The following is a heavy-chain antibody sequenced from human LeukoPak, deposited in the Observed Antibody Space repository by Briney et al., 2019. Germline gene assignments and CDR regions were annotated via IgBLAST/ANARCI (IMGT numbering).Heavy chain of an antibody. CDR2: IYYSGST. CDR1: GGSISSYY. D-gene: IGHD3-16*01. Sequence: SETLTLTCTVSGGSISSYYWSWIRQPPGKGLEWIGYIYYSGSTNYNPSLKSRVTISVDTSKNQFSLKLSSVTAADTAVYYCARDKGEPPYYYYGMDVWGQGTTVTVSS. CDR3: ARDKGEPPYYYYGMDV. V-gene: IGHV4-59*01. J-gene: IGHJ6*02.